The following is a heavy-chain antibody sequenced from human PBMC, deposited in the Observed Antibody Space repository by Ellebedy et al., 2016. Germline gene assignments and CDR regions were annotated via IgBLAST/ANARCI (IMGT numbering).Heavy chain of an antibody. CDR3: ARVYKYSLDY. Sequence: GESLKISXAASGFTFSSYSMNWVRQAPGKGLEWVSYISSSSSTIYYADSVKGRFTISRDNAKNSLYLQMNSLRDEDTAVYYCARVYKYSLDYWGQGTLVTVSS. CDR2: ISSSSSTI. CDR1: GFTFSSYS. V-gene: IGHV3-48*02. D-gene: IGHD1-14*01. J-gene: IGHJ4*02.